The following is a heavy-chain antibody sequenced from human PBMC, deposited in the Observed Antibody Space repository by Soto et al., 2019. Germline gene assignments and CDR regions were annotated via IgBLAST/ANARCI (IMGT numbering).Heavy chain of an antibody. CDR2: INPSSGGA. V-gene: IGHV1-2*02. J-gene: IGHJ6*02. CDR1: GFVFTDYY. D-gene: IGHD1-26*01. CDR3: ARITWGRDHYYGMDV. Sequence: QVFLVQSEAAVRKPGASVRVSCKASGFVFTDYYMHWVRQAPGQGLEWVGWINPSSGGAKYAQKFQVRVTMPRDTSVGAAYMELTSLRPDDTGLYYCARITWGRDHYYGMDVCGQGTTVSVS.